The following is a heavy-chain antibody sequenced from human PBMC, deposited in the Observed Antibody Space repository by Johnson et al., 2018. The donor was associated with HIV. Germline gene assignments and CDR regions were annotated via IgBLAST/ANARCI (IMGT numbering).Heavy chain of an antibody. Sequence: VQLVESGGGVVRPGGSLRLSCAASGFSFDDYGMSWVRQAPGKGLEWVSGSNWDGGSTDYANSVKGRFTISRDNAKNSLFLQMNSLRAEDTALYYCARDIFYTDTAFDIWGQGTMVTVSS. J-gene: IGHJ3*02. V-gene: IGHV3-20*04. CDR1: GFSFDDYG. CDR3: ARDIFYTDTAFDI. CDR2: SNWDGGST.